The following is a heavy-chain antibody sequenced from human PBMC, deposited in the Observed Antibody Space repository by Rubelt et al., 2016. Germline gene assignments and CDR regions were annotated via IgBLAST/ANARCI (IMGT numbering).Heavy chain of an antibody. CDR1: GGSISSSSYY. J-gene: IGHJ4*02. CDR2: IYYSGST. Sequence: QLQLQESGPGLVKPSETLSLTCTVSGGSISSSSYYWGWIRQPPGKGLEWIGSIYYSGSTYYNPSLKGRVTISVDTSKNQCSRKLSSVTAADTAVYYCASLTLYDSRTRRFGYWGQGTLVTVSS. D-gene: IGHD3-22*01. V-gene: IGHV4-39*01. CDR3: ASLTLYDSRTRRFGY.